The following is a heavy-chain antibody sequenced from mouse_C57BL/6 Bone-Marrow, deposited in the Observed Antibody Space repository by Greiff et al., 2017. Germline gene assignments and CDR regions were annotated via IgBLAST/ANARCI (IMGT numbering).Heavy chain of an antibody. CDR1: GYTFTSYW. J-gene: IGHJ2*01. V-gene: IGHV1-61*01. D-gene: IGHD2-4*01. Sequence: QVQLQQPGAELVRPGSSVKLSCKASGYTFTSYWMDWVKQRPGQGLEWIGNIYPSDSETHYNQKFKDKATLTVDKSSSTAYMQLSSLTSEDSAVYYCASLMITTRYCDYWGQGTTLTVSS. CDR2: IYPSDSET. CDR3: ASLMITTRYCDY.